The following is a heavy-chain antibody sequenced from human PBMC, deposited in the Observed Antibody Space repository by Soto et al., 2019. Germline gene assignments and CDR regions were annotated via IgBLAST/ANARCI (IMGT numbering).Heavy chain of an antibody. CDR2: IGGGGITT. J-gene: IGHJ4*02. V-gene: IGHV3-23*01. Sequence: PGWSLRLSCAASGFTYSNYAMSWVRQAPGQGLEWISSIGGGGITTYYADSVKGRFTISRDNSKNILYLEMNSLRVDDTAVYYRAKGSGGDRPYYFDFWGQGTPVTVSS. CDR1: GFTYSNYA. D-gene: IGHD2-21*01. CDR3: AKGSGGDRPYYFDF.